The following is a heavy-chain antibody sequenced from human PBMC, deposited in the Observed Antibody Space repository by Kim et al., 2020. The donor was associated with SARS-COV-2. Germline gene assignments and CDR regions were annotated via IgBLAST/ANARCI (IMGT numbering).Heavy chain of an antibody. CDR1: GFTFSHDW. CDR3: ARSVFGANY. CDR2: INQDGSES. V-gene: IGHV3-7*01. Sequence: GGSLRLSCAASGFTFSHDWMTWVRQAPGKGLEWVANINQDGSESYYVDSVKGRFTISRDNAKNSLYLQMNSLRVEDTAVYYCARSVFGANYWGQGALVSVSS. J-gene: IGHJ4*02. D-gene: IGHD3-10*02.